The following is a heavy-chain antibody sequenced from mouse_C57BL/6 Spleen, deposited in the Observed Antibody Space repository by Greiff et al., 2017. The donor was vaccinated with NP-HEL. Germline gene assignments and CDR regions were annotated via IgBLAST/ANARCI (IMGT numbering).Heavy chain of an antibody. CDR1: GFSLTSYG. Sequence: VKLMESGPGLVQPSQSLSITCTVSGFSLTSYGVHWVRQSPGKGLEWLGVIWSGGSTDYNAAFISRLSISKDNSKSQVFFKMNSLQADDTAIYYCASYYDYDEGLAYWGQGTLVTVSA. D-gene: IGHD2-4*01. CDR2: IWSGGST. CDR3: ASYYDYDEGLAY. J-gene: IGHJ3*01. V-gene: IGHV2-2*01.